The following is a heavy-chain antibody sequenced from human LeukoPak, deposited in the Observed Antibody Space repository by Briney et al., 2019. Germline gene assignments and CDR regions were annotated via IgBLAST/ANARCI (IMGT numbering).Heavy chain of an antibody. CDR2: FDPEDGET. Sequence: ASVKVSCKVSGYTLTELSMHWVRQAPGKGLEWMGGFDPEDGETIYAQKFQGRVTMTRDTSTSTVYMELSSLRSEDTAVYYCARRRDGYNDAFDIWGQGTMVTVSS. CDR3: ARRRDGYNDAFDI. J-gene: IGHJ3*02. D-gene: IGHD5-24*01. V-gene: IGHV1-24*01. CDR1: GYTLTELS.